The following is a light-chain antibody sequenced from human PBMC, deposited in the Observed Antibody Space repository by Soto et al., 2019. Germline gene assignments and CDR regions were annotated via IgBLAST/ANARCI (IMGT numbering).Light chain of an antibody. J-gene: IGKJ1*01. CDR1: QSVSSNF. CDR3: RQYGTSPRT. Sequence: EIVLTQSPGTLSLSPGEGATLSCRASQSVSSNFLAWYQQKPGQAPRLLIYATSSRATGIPDRFSGSGSGTDFTLTISRLEPEDFAVYYCRQYGTSPRTFGQGTKWIS. V-gene: IGKV3-20*01. CDR2: ATS.